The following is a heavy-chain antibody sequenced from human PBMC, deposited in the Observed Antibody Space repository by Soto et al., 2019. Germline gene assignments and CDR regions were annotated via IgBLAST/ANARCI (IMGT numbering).Heavy chain of an antibody. CDR2: ISSSSSTI. Sequence: GGSLRLSCAASGFTFRSYSMNWVRQAPGKGLEWVSYISSSSSTIYYADSVKGRFTISRDNAKNSLYLQMNSLRAEDTAVYYCAFGHYYGSGSYFDYWGQGTLVTVSS. D-gene: IGHD3-10*01. V-gene: IGHV3-48*01. J-gene: IGHJ4*02. CDR1: GFTFRSYS. CDR3: AFGHYYGSGSYFDY.